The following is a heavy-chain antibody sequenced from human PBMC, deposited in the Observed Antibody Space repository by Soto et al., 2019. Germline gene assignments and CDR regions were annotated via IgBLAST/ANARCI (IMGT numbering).Heavy chain of an antibody. J-gene: IGHJ6*02. CDR2: ISYDGSNN. CDR3: AREDYYGSGSYYYYYGMDV. D-gene: IGHD3-10*01. Sequence: WVALISYDGSNNYYADSVKGRFTISRDNSKNTLYLQMNSLRAEDTAVYYCAREDYYGSGSYYYYYGMDVXXXGT. V-gene: IGHV3-30-3*01.